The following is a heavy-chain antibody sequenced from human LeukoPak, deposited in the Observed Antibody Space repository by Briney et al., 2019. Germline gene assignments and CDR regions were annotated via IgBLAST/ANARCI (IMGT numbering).Heavy chain of an antibody. D-gene: IGHD4-17*01. Sequence: PGGSLRLSCAASGFTFSSYAMHWVRQAPGKGLEWVAVISYDGSNKYYADSVKGRFTISRDNSKNTLYLQMNSLRAEDTAVYYCARDAADYGRLDYWGQGTLVTVSS. V-gene: IGHV3-30-3*01. J-gene: IGHJ4*02. CDR2: ISYDGSNK. CDR1: GFTFSSYA. CDR3: ARDAADYGRLDY.